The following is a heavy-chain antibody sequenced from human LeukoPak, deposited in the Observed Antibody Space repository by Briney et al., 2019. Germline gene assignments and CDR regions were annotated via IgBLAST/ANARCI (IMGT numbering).Heavy chain of an antibody. D-gene: IGHD6-6*01. CDR3: ARDLIPGSSSSPDY. CDR2: ISSSGSTI. V-gene: IGHV3-11*01. CDR1: GFTFSSYA. Sequence: GGSLRLSCAASGFTFSSYAMSWIRQAPGKGLEWVSYISSSGSTIYYADSVKGRFTISRDNAKNSLYLQMNSLRAEDTAVYYCARDLIPGSSSSPDYWGQGTLVTVSS. J-gene: IGHJ4*02.